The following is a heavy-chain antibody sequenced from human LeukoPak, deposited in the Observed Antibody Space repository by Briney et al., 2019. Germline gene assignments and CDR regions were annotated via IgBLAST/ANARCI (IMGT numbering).Heavy chain of an antibody. CDR2: MSWNSGSI. Sequence: GRSLRLSCEASGYTFAGYAMHWVRQAPGKGLEWVACMSWNSGSIGYAHNVKGRFTISRDNAKISLYMQMNSLRAEDTALYYCAKDSESYYSWFDPGGRGTRVTVSS. J-gene: IGHJ5*02. V-gene: IGHV3-9*01. CDR1: GYTFAGYA. D-gene: IGHD1-26*01. CDR3: AKDSESYYSWFDP.